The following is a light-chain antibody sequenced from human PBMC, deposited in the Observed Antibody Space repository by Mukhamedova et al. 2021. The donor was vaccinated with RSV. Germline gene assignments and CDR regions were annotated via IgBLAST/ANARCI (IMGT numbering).Light chain of an antibody. CDR2: DVS. V-gene: IGLV2-11*01. CDR3: CSYAGSYTFVV. CDR1: DVGGYNY. J-gene: IGLJ2*01. Sequence: DVGGYNYVSWYQQHPGKAPKLMIYDVSKRPSGVPDRFSGSKSGNTASLTISGLQAEDEADYYCCSYAGSYTFVVFGGGTKLTVL.